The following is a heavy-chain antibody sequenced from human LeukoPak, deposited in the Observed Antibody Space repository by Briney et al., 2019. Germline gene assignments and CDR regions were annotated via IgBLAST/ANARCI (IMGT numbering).Heavy chain of an antibody. D-gene: IGHD3-10*01. V-gene: IGHV3-74*01. Sequence: GGSLRLSCAASGFTVSSFWMHWVRKAPGKGLVWVSRIGSDGSNTYYADSVKGRFTISRDTAMNTLYLHMHSLREEDTADYYCTRGRGAYGWFDPWGQGTQVTVSS. CDR1: GFTVSSFW. J-gene: IGHJ5*02. CDR3: TRGRGAYGWFDP. CDR2: IGSDGSNT.